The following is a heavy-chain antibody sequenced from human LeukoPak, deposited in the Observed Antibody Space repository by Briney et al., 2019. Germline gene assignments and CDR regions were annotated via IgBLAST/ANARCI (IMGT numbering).Heavy chain of an antibody. CDR3: AGYCSSTSCLDAFDI. CDR1: GGSISSHY. CDR2: IYYSGST. Sequence: SETLSLTCTVSGGSISSHYWSWIRQPPGKGLEWIGYIYYSGSTNYNPSLKSRVTISVDTSKNQFSLKLSSVTAADTAVYYCAGYCSSTSCLDAFDIWGQGTMVTVSS. D-gene: IGHD2-2*01. V-gene: IGHV4-59*11. J-gene: IGHJ3*02.